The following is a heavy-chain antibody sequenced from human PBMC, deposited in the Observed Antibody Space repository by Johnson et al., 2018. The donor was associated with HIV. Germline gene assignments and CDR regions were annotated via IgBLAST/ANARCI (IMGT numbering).Heavy chain of an antibody. D-gene: IGHD2-2*01. V-gene: IGHV3-66*01. J-gene: IGHJ3*02. CDR3: ASSETYPPVAGAFDI. CDR1: GFSVSSNY. Sequence: VQLVESGGGLVQPGGSLRLSCAASGFSVSSNYVRWVRQAPGKGLEWVSVIYSGGSTYYADSVKGRFTISRDNSKNTLYLQMNSLRAEDTAVYYCASSETYPPVAGAFDIWGQGTMVTVSS. CDR2: IYSGGST.